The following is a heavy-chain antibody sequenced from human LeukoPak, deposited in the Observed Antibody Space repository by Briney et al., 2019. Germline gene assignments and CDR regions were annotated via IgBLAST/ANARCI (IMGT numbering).Heavy chain of an antibody. CDR3: ARSYSDAFDI. CDR1: GFTFSSYG. Sequence: GRSLRLSCAASGFTFSSYGMHWVRQAPGKGLEWVAVISYDGSNKYYADSVKGRFTISRDNSKSTLYLQMNSLRAEDTAVYYCARSYSDAFDIWGQGTMVTVSS. J-gene: IGHJ3*02. V-gene: IGHV3-30*03. CDR2: ISYDGSNK. D-gene: IGHD1-26*01.